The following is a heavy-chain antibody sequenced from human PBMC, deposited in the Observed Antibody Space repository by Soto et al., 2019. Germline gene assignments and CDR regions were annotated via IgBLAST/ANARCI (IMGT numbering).Heavy chain of an antibody. CDR1: GYTFTSYD. CDR3: ARTPYGDNVDY. CDR2: MNPNSGNT. V-gene: IGHV1-8*01. Sequence: QVQLVQSGAEVKKPGASVKVSCKASGYTFTSYDINWVRQATGQGLEWMGWMNPNSGNTGYAQKFQRRLTMTRNTSIRTAYTKLSSLRSEDTAVYYCARTPYGDNVDYWGQGTLVTVSS. J-gene: IGHJ4*02. D-gene: IGHD4-17*01.